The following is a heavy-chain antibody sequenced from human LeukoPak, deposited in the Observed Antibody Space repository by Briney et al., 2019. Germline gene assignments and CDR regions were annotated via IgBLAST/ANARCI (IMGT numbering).Heavy chain of an antibody. CDR1: GYTFTSYA. CDR2: IIPIFGTA. V-gene: IGHV1-69*13. J-gene: IGHJ4*02. Sequence: GASVKVSCKASGYTFTSYAISWVRQAPGQGLEWMGGIIPIFGTANYAQKFQGRVTITADESTSTAYMELSSLRSEDTAVYYCARVLDSSGWYYFDYWGQGTLVTVSS. D-gene: IGHD6-19*01. CDR3: ARVLDSSGWYYFDY.